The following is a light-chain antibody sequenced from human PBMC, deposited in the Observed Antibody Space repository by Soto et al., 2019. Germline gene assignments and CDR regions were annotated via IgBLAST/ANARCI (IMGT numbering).Light chain of an antibody. CDR3: QQYGSSIKT. CDR1: QSVSSNY. Sequence: EIVLTQFPCTLSLSPVERATLSCRASQSVSSNYLAWYQQRPGQPPNLLIFGASNRAPGIPDRFSGSGSGTDFTLTISRLEPEDFAVYYCQQYGSSIKTFGQGTKVDIK. V-gene: IGKV3-20*01. J-gene: IGKJ1*01. CDR2: GAS.